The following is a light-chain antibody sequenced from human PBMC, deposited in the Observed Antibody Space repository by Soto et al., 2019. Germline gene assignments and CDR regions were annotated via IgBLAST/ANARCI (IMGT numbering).Light chain of an antibody. CDR2: GAS. Sequence: ETVMTQSPATLSVSPGEGATLSCGASQSVTNNLAWYQQKPGQAPRLLIFGASTRATGIPARFSGSGSGTDFTLTISSLEPEDFAVYYCQQCYNWPQWTFGQGTKVDIK. J-gene: IGKJ1*01. CDR3: QQCYNWPQWT. V-gene: IGKV3-15*01. CDR1: QSVTNN.